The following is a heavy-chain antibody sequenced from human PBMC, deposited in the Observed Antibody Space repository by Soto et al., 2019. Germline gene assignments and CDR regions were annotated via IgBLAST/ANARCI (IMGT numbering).Heavy chain of an antibody. V-gene: IGHV1-2*02. D-gene: IGHD3-9*01. CDR3: ARDGYDILTGRSAGFDY. CDR1: GYTFTGYY. Sequence: ASVKVSCKASGYTFTGYYIHWVRQAPGQGLEWMGWINPNSGGTNYAQKFQGRVTMTRDTSISTAYMELSRLRSDDTAVYYCARDGYDILTGRSAGFDYWGQGTLVTVSS. J-gene: IGHJ4*02. CDR2: INPNSGGT.